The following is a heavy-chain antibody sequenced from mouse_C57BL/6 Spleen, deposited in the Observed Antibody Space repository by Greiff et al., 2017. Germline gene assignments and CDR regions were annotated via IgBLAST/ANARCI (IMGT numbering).Heavy chain of an antibody. CDR3: ARNGYDWFAY. CDR2: IDPSDSYT. Sequence: VQLQQPGAELVKPGASVKLSCKASGYTFTSYWMQWVKQRPGQGLEWIGEIDPSDSYTNYDPKFKGKATLTVDTSSSTAYMQLSSLTSEDSAVYYCARNGYDWFAYWGQGTLVTVSA. V-gene: IGHV1-50*01. J-gene: IGHJ3*01. CDR1: GYTFTSYW. D-gene: IGHD2-2*01.